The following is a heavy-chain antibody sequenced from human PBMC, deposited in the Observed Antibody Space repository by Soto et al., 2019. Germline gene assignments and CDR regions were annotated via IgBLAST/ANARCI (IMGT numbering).Heavy chain of an antibody. J-gene: IGHJ3*02. CDR2: IYPGDSDT. CDR3: ARERSTTMGAFDI. CDR1: GYSFTSYW. Sequence: PGESLKISCNGSGYSFTSYWIGWVRQMPGKGLEWMGIIYPGDSDTRYSPSFQGQVTISADKSISTAYLQWSSLKASDTAMYYCARERSTTMGAFDIWGQGTMVTVSS. D-gene: IGHD3-3*01. V-gene: IGHV5-51*01.